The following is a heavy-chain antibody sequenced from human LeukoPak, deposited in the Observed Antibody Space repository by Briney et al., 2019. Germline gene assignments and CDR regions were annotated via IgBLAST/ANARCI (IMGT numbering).Heavy chain of an antibody. CDR2: IKKDGSEK. J-gene: IGHJ4*02. D-gene: IGHD3-22*01. Sequence: GGSLRLSCAASGFTFSSYWMSWVRQAPGKGLEWVANIKKDGSEKYYVDSVKGRFTISRDNAKTSLYLQMNSLRAEDTAVYYCAKDPTHFRVWDDYDNTRLNYWGQGTLVTVSS. CDR1: GFTFSSYW. CDR3: AKDPTHFRVWDDYDNTRLNY. V-gene: IGHV3-7*01.